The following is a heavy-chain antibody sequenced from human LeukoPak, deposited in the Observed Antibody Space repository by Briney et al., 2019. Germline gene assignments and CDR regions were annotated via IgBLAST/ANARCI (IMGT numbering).Heavy chain of an antibody. CDR3: AKSRITMVRGVPLDP. J-gene: IGHJ5*02. V-gene: IGHV3-33*06. Sequence: PGRSLRLSCAASGFTFSSYGMHWVRQAPGKGLEWVAVIWYDGSNKYYADSVKGRFTISRDNSKNTLYLQMNSPRAEDTAVYYCAKSRITMVRGVPLDPWGQGTLVTVSS. CDR2: IWYDGSNK. D-gene: IGHD3-10*01. CDR1: GFTFSSYG.